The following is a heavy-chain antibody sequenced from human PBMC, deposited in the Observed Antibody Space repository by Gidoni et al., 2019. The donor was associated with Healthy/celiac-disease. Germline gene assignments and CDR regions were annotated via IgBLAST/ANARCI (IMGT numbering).Heavy chain of an antibody. Sequence: QLQLQESGPGLVKPSDTLSLTCTVSGGSISSSSYYWGWIRQPPGKGLEWIGSIYYSGSTYYNPSLKSRVTISVDTSKNQFSLKLSSVTAADTAVYYCARQRWLQFIDYWGQGTLVTVSS. V-gene: IGHV4-39*01. CDR2: IYYSGST. CDR3: ARQRWLQFIDY. D-gene: IGHD5-12*01. J-gene: IGHJ4*02. CDR1: GGSISSSSYY.